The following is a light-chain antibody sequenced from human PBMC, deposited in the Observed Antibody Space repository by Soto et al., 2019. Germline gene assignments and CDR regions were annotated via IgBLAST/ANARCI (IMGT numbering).Light chain of an antibody. J-gene: IGKJ2*01. Sequence: DIQMTQSPSTLSVSVGDRVTITCRASQSFSTWLAWYQQKPGKAPKLLIYRTSSLKNGVPSRFSGSGSGTEFTLTIPSLNPVDFATYFCKKTSGIPNTFGQGPKREIK. CDR1: QSFSTW. V-gene: IGKV1-5*03. CDR3: KKTSGIPNT. CDR2: RTS.